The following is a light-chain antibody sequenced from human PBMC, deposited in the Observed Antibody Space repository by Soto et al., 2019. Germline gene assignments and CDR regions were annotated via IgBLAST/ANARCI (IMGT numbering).Light chain of an antibody. CDR2: AAY. J-gene: IGKJ4*01. CDR1: QGNRND. Sequence: DIQMTQSPSSLSASVGDRVTITCRASQGNRNDLGWYQQKPGKATKRLIYAAYSLQSGVPSRLSGSASGTEFTHTISTLQPEDFATYSCLQHNSYPLTFCRRTKVEIK. CDR3: LQHNSYPLT. V-gene: IGKV1-17*01.